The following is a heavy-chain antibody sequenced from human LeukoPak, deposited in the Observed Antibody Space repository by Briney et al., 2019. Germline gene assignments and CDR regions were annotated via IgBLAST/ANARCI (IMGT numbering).Heavy chain of an antibody. CDR2: IYWDDDM. J-gene: IGHJ4*02. V-gene: IGHV2-5*02. CDR3: AHSQARYYFAY. Sequence: SGPTLVKPTETLTLTCTFSGFSITTSEVGVGWIRQPPGKALEWLAVIYWDDDMRYNPSLMTRLTITKDTSKNQVVLTMTNMDPVDTATYYCAHSQARYYFAYWGQGTLVTVSS. CDR1: GFSITTSEVG.